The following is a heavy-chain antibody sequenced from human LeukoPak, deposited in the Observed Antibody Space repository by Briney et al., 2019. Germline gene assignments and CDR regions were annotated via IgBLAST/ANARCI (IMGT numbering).Heavy chain of an antibody. CDR2: LIPIYGSP. CDR3: AGFFYDNSGDAFDI. Sequence: AVKVSCKASGGGFTFTSHAISWVRQAPGQGLEWMGRLIPIYGSPNYAQKFQGRVTITSDESARTVYMELSSLRPEDSAVHYCAGFFYDNSGDAFDIWGQGTVVTVSS. CDR1: GGGFTFTSHA. V-gene: IGHV1-69*13. J-gene: IGHJ3*02. D-gene: IGHD3-22*01.